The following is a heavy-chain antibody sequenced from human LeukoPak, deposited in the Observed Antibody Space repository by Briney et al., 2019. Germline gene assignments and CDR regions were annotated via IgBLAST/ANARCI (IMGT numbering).Heavy chain of an antibody. J-gene: IGHJ4*02. CDR3: ASTQGVVPAAMPLDY. D-gene: IGHD2-2*01. V-gene: IGHV1-3*04. Sequence: ASVKVSCKASGYTFSSYAMHWVRQAPGQRLEWMGWINTGNGNTKYSQKFQGRVAITRDTSASTAYMELSSLRSEDTAVYYCASTQGVVPAAMPLDYWGQGTLVFVSS. CDR1: GYTFSSYA. CDR2: INTGNGNT.